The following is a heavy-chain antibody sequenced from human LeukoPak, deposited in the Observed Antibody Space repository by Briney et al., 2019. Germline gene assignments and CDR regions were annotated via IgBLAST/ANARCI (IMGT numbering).Heavy chain of an antibody. Sequence: GGSLRLSCAASGFTFTNAWMSWVRQAPGKGLEWVGRIKSKGDGETIDNAAPVKGRFTMSRDDSKATLYLQMNSLKAEDTAEYYCTTDLGLTMIRGVIVDWGPGAQVSVSS. CDR1: GFTFTNAW. V-gene: IGHV3-15*01. CDR2: IKSKGDGETI. CDR3: TTDLGLTMIRGVIVD. D-gene: IGHD3-10*01. J-gene: IGHJ4*02.